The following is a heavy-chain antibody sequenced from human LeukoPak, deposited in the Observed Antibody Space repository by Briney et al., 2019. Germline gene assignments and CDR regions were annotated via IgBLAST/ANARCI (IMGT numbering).Heavy chain of an antibody. CDR3: IVFGDSNH. CDR1: GFTFSNYA. D-gene: IGHD4-17*01. V-gene: IGHV3-23*01. Sequence: PGGSLRLSCAASGFTFSNYAMSWVRQAPGKGLEWVSAIHTSGDTCYADSVKGRFTTSRDTSKNTLYLQINSLRVEDTAVYYCIVFGDSNHWGQGTLVTVSS. J-gene: IGHJ5*02. CDR2: IHTSGDT.